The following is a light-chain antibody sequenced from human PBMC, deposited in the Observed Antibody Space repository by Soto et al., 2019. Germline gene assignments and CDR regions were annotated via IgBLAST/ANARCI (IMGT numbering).Light chain of an antibody. V-gene: IGLV2-14*03. Sequence: QSALTQPASVSGSPGQSITISCTGTSSDIGAYNFVSWYQQHPGKAPKLMLYDVNIRPSGVSNRFSGSKSGNTASLTISGLQAEDEADYYCTLWTTSTTLIFGGGTKLTV. J-gene: IGLJ2*01. CDR1: SSDIGAYNF. CDR2: DVN. CDR3: TLWTTSTTLI.